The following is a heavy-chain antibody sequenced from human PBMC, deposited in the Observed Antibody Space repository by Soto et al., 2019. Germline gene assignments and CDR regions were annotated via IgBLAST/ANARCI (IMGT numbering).Heavy chain of an antibody. CDR1: GGSISSGGYS. CDR2: IYHSGST. V-gene: IGHV4-30-2*01. D-gene: IGHD3-10*01. J-gene: IGHJ4*02. CDR3: ARHNYGSGSTYFDY. Sequence: SETLSLTCAVSGGSISSGGYSWSWIRQPPGRGLEWIGYIYHSGSTYYNPSLKSRVTISVDRSKNQFSLKLSSVTAEDTAVYYCARHNYGSGSTYFDYWGQGTLVTVSS.